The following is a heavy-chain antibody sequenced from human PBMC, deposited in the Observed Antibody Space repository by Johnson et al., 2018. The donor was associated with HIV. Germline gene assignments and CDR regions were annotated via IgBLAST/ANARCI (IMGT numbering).Heavy chain of an antibody. D-gene: IGHD3-10*01. CDR1: GFTFDEYD. CDR2: ISGSGGST. J-gene: IGHJ3*02. Sequence: VQLVESGGGLVKPGGSLRLSCEASGFTFDEYDMSWVRQAPGRGLEWVSAISGSGGSTYYADSVKGRFTISRYNSKNTLYLQMNSLRAEDTAVYYCAKNARNYYDTWGQGTMVTVSS. V-gene: IGHV3-23*04. CDR3: AKNARNYYDT.